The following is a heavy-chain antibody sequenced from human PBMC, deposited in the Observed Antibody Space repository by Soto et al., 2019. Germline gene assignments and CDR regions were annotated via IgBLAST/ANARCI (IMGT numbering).Heavy chain of an antibody. J-gene: IGHJ5*02. V-gene: IGHV1-69*12. CDR2: IIPIFGTA. D-gene: IGHD5-12*01. CDR1: GGTFSSYA. CDR3: ARVISLVPSLRGWFDP. Sequence: QVQLVQSGAEVKKPGSSVKVSCKASGGTFSSYAISWVRQAPGQGLDWMGGIIPIFGTANYAQKFQGRVTITADESTSTAYMELSSLRSEDTAVYYCARVISLVPSLRGWFDPWGQGTLVTVSS.